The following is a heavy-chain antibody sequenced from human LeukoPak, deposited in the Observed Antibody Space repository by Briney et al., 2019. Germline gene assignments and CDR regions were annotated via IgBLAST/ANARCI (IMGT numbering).Heavy chain of an antibody. CDR1: GGSISSSNW. D-gene: IGHD6-19*01. Sequence: PSETLSLTCAVSGGSISSSNWWSWARQPPGKGLEWIGEIYHSGSTNYNPSLKSRVTISVDKSKNQFSLKLSSVTAADTAVYYCARDFPVAGNFDYWGQGTLVTVSS. J-gene: IGHJ4*02. V-gene: IGHV4-4*02. CDR2: IYHSGST. CDR3: ARDFPVAGNFDY.